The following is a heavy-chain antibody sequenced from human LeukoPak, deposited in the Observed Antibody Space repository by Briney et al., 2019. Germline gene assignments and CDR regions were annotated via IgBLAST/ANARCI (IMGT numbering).Heavy chain of an antibody. Sequence: PGGSLRLSCAASGFTFSSYAMSWVRQAPGKGLEWVSYISSSGRSINYADSVRGRFTISRDNGKNSLCLQMNSLRAEDTAVYYCARVRYCSGGSCYGNWYDPWGQGTLVTVSS. J-gene: IGHJ5*02. D-gene: IGHD2-15*01. V-gene: IGHV3-48*03. CDR2: ISSSGRSI. CDR3: ARVRYCSGGSCYGNWYDP. CDR1: GFTFSSYA.